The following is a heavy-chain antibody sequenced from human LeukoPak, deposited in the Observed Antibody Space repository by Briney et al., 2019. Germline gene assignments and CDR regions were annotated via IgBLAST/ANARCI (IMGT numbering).Heavy chain of an antibody. CDR3: ARDPTYYYDSSGYSPSN. CDR1: GFAFSIYE. V-gene: IGHV3-66*01. J-gene: IGHJ4*02. Sequence: GGSLRLSCTASGFAFSIYEMDWVRQAPGKGLEWVSVIYSGGSTYYADSVKDRFTSSRDNSKNTLYLQMNSLRAEDTAVYYCARDPTYYYDSSGYSPSNWGQGALVTVSS. CDR2: IYSGGST. D-gene: IGHD3-22*01.